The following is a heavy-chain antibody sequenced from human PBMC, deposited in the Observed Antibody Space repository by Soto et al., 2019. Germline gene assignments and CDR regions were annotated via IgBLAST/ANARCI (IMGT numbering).Heavy chain of an antibody. CDR2: INGNNGNT. CDR1: GYTFTSYS. Sequence: QVQLVQSGAEEKKPGASVKVSCKASGYTFTSYSMHGVRQAPGQRLEWMGWINGNNGNTRYSQNFQGRVTITRDTSASTGYMALGSLRSEDTAVYYCARPMNYNDYLDYWGQGTLVSVSS. CDR3: ARPMNYNDYLDY. D-gene: IGHD3-10*01. V-gene: IGHV1-3*05. J-gene: IGHJ4*02.